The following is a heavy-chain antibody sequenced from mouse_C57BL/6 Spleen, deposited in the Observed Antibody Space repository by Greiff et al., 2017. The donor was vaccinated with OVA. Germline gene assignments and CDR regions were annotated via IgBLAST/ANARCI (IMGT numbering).Heavy chain of an antibody. CDR2: ISDGGSYT. D-gene: IGHD1-1*01. CDR3: AREDYGSGYYFDY. CDR1: GFTFSSYA. V-gene: IGHV5-4*01. J-gene: IGHJ2*01. Sequence: EVHLVESGGGLVKPGGSLKLSCAASGFTFSSYAMSWVRQTPEKRLEWVATISDGGSYTYYPDNVKGRFTISRDNAKNNLYLQMSHLKSEDTAMYYCAREDYGSGYYFDYWGQGTTLTVSS.